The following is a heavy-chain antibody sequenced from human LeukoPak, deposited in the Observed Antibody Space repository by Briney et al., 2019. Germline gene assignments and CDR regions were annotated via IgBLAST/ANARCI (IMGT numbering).Heavy chain of an antibody. V-gene: IGHV3-9*01. CDR3: ARENQYSSGWYVDY. J-gene: IGHJ4*02. D-gene: IGHD6-19*01. Sequence: TGGSLRLSCAASGFTFDDYAMHWVRQAPGKGLEWVSGISWNSGSIGYADSVKGRFTISRDNAKNSLYLQMNSLRAEDTALYYCARENQYSSGWYVDYWGQGTLVTVSS. CDR2: ISWNSGSI. CDR1: GFTFDDYA.